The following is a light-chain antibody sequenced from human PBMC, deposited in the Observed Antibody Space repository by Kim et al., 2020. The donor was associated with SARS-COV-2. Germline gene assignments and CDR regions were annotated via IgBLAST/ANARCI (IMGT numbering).Light chain of an antibody. CDR1: KLGDKY. CDR3: QAWDSSTDVV. V-gene: IGLV3-1*01. Sequence: VSPGQTASITCSGDKLGDKYACWYQQKPGQSPVLVIYQDSKRPSGIPERFSGSNSGNTATLTISGTQAMDEADYYCQAWDSSTDVVFGGGTQLTVL. CDR2: QDS. J-gene: IGLJ2*01.